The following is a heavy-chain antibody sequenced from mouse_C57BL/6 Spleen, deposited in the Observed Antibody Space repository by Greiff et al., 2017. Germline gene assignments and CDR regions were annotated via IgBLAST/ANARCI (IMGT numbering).Heavy chain of an antibody. J-gene: IGHJ2*01. D-gene: IGHD3-2*02. Sequence: QQPGAELVKPGASVKLSCKASGYTFTSYWMHWVKQRPGQGLEWIGMIHPNSGSTNYNEKFKSKATLTVDKSSSTAYMQLSSLTSEDSAVYYCARDSSGYVFFDYWGQGTTLTVSS. CDR1: GYTFTSYW. CDR2: IHPNSGST. CDR3: ARDSSGYVFFDY. V-gene: IGHV1-64*01.